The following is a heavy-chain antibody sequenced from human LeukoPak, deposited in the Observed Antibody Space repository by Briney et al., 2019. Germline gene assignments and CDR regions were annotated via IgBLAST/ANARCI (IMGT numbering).Heavy chain of an antibody. CDR2: INPNSGGT. D-gene: IGHD4-17*01. Sequence: GASVKVSCKASGYTFTDYYMHWVRQAPGQGLEWMGWINPNSGGTNYAQKFQGRVTMTRDTSISTAYMELSRLRSDDTAVYYCARAHIHDYGDYGDTENWFDPWGQGTLVTVSS. CDR3: ARAHIHDYGDYGDTENWFDP. CDR1: GYTFTDYY. V-gene: IGHV1-2*02. J-gene: IGHJ5*02.